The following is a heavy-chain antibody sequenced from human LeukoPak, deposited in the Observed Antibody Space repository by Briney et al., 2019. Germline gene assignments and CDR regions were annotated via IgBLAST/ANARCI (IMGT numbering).Heavy chain of an antibody. CDR1: GYTFTGYY. Sequence: GASVKVSCKASGYTFTGYYMHWVRQAPGQGLEWMGWINPNSGGTNYAQKFQGRVTMTRDTSITTAYMELSRLRSDDTAVYYCARGNIVVVLIASLFDPWGQGTLVTVSS. CDR2: INPNSGGT. J-gene: IGHJ5*02. V-gene: IGHV1-2*02. D-gene: IGHD2-2*01. CDR3: ARGNIVVVLIASLFDP.